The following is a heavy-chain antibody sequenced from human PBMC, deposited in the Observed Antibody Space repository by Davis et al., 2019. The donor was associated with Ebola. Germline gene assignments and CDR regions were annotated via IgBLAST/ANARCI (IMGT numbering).Heavy chain of an antibody. J-gene: IGHJ6*02. Sequence: SSVNVSCKASGCTFSSYAISWVRQAPGQGLEWMGGIIPIFGTANYAQKFQGRVTITADESTSTAYMELSSLRSEDTAVYYCARVHTPTHYYYYYGMDVWGQGTTVTVSS. D-gene: IGHD4-11*01. CDR2: IIPIFGTA. CDR3: ARVHTPTHYYYYYGMDV. V-gene: IGHV1-69*13. CDR1: GCTFSSYA.